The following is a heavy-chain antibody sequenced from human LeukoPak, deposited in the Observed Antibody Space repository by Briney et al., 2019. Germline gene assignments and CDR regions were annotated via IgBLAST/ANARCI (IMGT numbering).Heavy chain of an antibody. Sequence: GGSLRLSCAASGFTFSSYGKHWVGQAPGKRLEWVTFIQYDGSNKYYADSVKGRFTISRDNSKNTLYLQMNSLRAEDTAVYYCAKELHYYDSSGYAATHAFDIWGQGRMVTVSS. J-gene: IGHJ3*02. CDR2: IQYDGSNK. CDR1: GFTFSSYG. V-gene: IGHV3-30*02. D-gene: IGHD3-22*01. CDR3: AKELHYYDSSGYAATHAFDI.